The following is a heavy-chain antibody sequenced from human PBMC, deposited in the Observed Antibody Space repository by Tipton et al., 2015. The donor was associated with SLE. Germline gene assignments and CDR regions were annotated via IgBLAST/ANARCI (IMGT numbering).Heavy chain of an antibody. CDR1: GFTFGDYV. CDR3: ARDMSGFFNNNAFDL. CDR2: IRRKSYGGTT. D-gene: IGHD6-25*01. V-gene: IGHV3-49*04. Sequence: SLRLSCSGSGFTFGDYVMSWVRQAPGKGLEWLGVIRRKSYGGTTAYATSVKGRFTISRDDSDSTAYLQMKSLKAEDTAVYFCARDMSGFFNNNAFDLWGQGTMVTVSS. J-gene: IGHJ3*01.